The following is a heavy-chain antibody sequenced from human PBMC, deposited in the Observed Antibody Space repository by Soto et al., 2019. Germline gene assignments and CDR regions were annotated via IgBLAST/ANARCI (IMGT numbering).Heavy chain of an antibody. J-gene: IGHJ6*02. CDR2: IVPIFGTA. Sequence: ASVKVSCKASGGTFSSAAISWLRQAPGQGLEWMGGIVPIFGTANYAQKFQGRVTITADESTSTAYMELSSLRSEDTAVYYCARPAYRSSGWYLPELQNYYYYGMDVWGQGTTVTVSS. CDR1: GGTFSSAA. V-gene: IGHV1-69*13. CDR3: ARPAYRSSGWYLPELQNYYYYGMDV. D-gene: IGHD6-19*01.